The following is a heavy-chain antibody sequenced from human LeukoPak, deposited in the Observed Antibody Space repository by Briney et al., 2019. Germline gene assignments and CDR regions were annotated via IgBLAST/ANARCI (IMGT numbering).Heavy chain of an antibody. J-gene: IGHJ3*02. CDR3: ARAVDTAIGGRYWSYRSDAFDI. V-gene: IGHV1-69*04. CDR2: IIPILGIA. CDR1: GGTFSSYA. Sequence: SVKVSCKASGGTFSSYAISWVRQAPGQGLEWMGRIIPILGIANYAQKFQGRVTITADKSTSTAYMELSSLRSEDTAVYYCARAVDTAIGGRYWSYRSDAFDIWGQGTMVTVSS. D-gene: IGHD5-18*01.